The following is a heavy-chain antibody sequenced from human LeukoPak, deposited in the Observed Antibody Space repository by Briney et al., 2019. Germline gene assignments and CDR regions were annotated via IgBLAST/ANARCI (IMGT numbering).Heavy chain of an antibody. CDR2: IYSGGST. D-gene: IGHD4-17*01. CDR1: GFTVSSNY. Sequence: GGSLRLSCAASGFTVSSNYMSWVRQAPGKGLEWVSVIYSGGSTYYADSVKGRFTISRDNSKNTLYLQMNSLRAEDTAVYYCARTYGDYVYILGYWGQGTLVTVSS. V-gene: IGHV3-66*01. CDR3: ARTYGDYVYILGY. J-gene: IGHJ4*02.